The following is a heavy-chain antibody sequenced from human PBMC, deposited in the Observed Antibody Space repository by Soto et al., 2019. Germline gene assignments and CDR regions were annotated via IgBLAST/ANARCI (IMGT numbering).Heavy chain of an antibody. CDR2: ISYDGSNK. CDR3: ARDPLWGTAMVLWYFDL. Sequence: GWSLRLACAASVFTFSSYAMHLVRQAPGKGLEWVAVISYDGSNKYYADSVKGRFTISRDNSKNTLYLQMNSLRAEDTAVYYCARDPLWGTAMVLWYFDLWGRGTLVTVSS. CDR1: VFTFSSYA. V-gene: IGHV3-30-3*01. J-gene: IGHJ2*01. D-gene: IGHD5-18*01.